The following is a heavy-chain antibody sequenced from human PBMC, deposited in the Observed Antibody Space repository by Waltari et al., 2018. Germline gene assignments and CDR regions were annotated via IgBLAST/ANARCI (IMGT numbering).Heavy chain of an antibody. V-gene: IGHV4-59*01. CDR2: IYYSGST. CDR1: GGSISSYY. CDR3: ARAGSSGWYGPNWFDP. D-gene: IGHD6-19*01. J-gene: IGHJ5*02. Sequence: QVQLQESGPGLVKPSETLSLTCTVSGGSISSYYWSWIRQPPGKGLEWIGYIYYSGSTNYNPSLKRRVTISVDTSKNQFSLKLSSVTAADTAVYYCARAGSSGWYGPNWFDPWGQGTLVTVSS.